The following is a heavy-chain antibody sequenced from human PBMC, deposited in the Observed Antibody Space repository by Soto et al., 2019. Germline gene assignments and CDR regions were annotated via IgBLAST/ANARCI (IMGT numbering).Heavy chain of an antibody. D-gene: IGHD3-16*01. CDR1: GGSISTYY. CDR2: IYYSGST. Sequence: SETLSLTCTVSGGSISTYYCIWRRHPPGKGLEWIGYIYYSGSTNSNPSLKGRVTISEDTSKNQLSLKLSSVTAADTAVYFCARDAGGRGNGAFDIWGQGTMVTVSS. CDR3: ARDAGGRGNGAFDI. V-gene: IGHV4-59*01. J-gene: IGHJ3*02.